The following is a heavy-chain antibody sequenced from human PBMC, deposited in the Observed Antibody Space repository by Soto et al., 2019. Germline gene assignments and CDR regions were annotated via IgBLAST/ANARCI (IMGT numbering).Heavy chain of an antibody. D-gene: IGHD1-1*01. Sequence: SLRLSCAASGFTFSSYAMHWVRQAPGKGLEWVAVISYDGSNKYYADSVKGRFTISRDNSKNTLYLQMNSLRAEDTAVYYCATPSGDWNDAAPDFDYWGQGTLVTVSS. CDR1: GFTFSSYA. V-gene: IGHV3-30-3*01. J-gene: IGHJ4*02. CDR3: ATPSGDWNDAAPDFDY. CDR2: ISYDGSNK.